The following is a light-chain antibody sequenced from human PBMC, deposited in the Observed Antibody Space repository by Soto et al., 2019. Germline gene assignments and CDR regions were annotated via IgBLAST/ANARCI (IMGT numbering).Light chain of an antibody. J-gene: IGLJ2*01. Sequence: QPASVSGSPGQSITISCTGTSSDVGFYNYVSWYQQNPGKAPKLMIYDVSNRPSGVSNRFSGSKSGNTASLTISGLQAEDEADYYCSSYTSSTTLVFGGGTKVTVL. V-gene: IGLV2-14*01. CDR2: DVS. CDR1: SSDVGFYNY. CDR3: SSYTSSTTLV.